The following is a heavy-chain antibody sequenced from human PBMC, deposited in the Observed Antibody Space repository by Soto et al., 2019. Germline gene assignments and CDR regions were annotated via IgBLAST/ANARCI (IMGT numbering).Heavy chain of an antibody. D-gene: IGHD6-13*01. Sequence: GGSLRLSCAASGFTFSSYAMHWVRQAPGKGLEWVAVISYDGSNKYYADSVKGRFTISRDNSKNTLYLQMNSLRAEDTAVYYCARSEQLDLRRAYYYYYGMDVWGQGTTVTVSS. J-gene: IGHJ6*02. CDR3: ARSEQLDLRRAYYYYYGMDV. CDR2: ISYDGSNK. CDR1: GFTFSSYA. V-gene: IGHV3-30-3*01.